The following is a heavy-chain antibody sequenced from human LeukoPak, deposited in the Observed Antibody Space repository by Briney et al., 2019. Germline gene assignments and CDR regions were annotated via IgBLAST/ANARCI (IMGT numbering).Heavy chain of an antibody. CDR2: IFHSGSP. V-gene: IGHV4-30-2*01. Sequence: SETLSLTCAVSSGSISSGGYSCGWVRQPPGGGLEWIGYIFHSGSPYYNPSLKSRVTILVDRSKNQFSLKLSSVTAADTGVYYCARFYASGSSFDYGGQGTLVTVSS. D-gene: IGHD3-10*01. J-gene: IGHJ4*02. CDR3: ARFYASGSSFDY. CDR1: SGSISSGGYS.